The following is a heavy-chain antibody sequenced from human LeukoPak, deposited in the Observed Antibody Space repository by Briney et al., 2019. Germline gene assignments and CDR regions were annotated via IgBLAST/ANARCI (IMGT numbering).Heavy chain of an antibody. CDR3: ARLSSGWYSFDY. CDR1: SGSISTYY. J-gene: IGHJ4*02. CDR2: IHHTGRI. D-gene: IGHD6-19*01. Sequence: SETLSLTCSVSSGSISTYYWNWIRQPPGKGLEWIGYIHHTGRIDYNPSLQSRVTMSIDTSKNRFSLNLSSMTAADTAVYYCARLSSGWYSFDYWGQGSVVTVSS. V-gene: IGHV4-59*08.